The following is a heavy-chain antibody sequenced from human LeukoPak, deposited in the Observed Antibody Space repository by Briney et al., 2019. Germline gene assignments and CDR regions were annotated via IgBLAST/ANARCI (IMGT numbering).Heavy chain of an antibody. V-gene: IGHV4-34*01. CDR1: GGSFSGYY. J-gene: IGHJ4*02. Sequence: SETLSLTCAVYGGSFSGYYWSWIRQPPGKGLEWIGRVSHTGSTDCNPSLRSRVIVSVDTSKDQFSLKLSSVTAADTAVYYCARAEQWLVGDWGQGTLVTVSS. D-gene: IGHD6-19*01. CDR3: ARAEQWLVGD. CDR2: VSHTGST.